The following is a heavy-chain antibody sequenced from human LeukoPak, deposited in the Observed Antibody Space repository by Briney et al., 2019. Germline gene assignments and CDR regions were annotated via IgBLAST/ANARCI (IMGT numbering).Heavy chain of an antibody. D-gene: IGHD5-18*01. V-gene: IGHV3-33*01. Sequence: GRSLRLCCAASGFTFSSYGMHWVRQAPGKGLEWVAVIWYDGSNKYYADSVKGRFTISRDNSKNTLYLQMNSLRAEDTAVYYCARGVQLWFLAFAFDIWGQGTMVTVSS. CDR1: GFTFSSYG. J-gene: IGHJ3*02. CDR2: IWYDGSNK. CDR3: ARGVQLWFLAFAFDI.